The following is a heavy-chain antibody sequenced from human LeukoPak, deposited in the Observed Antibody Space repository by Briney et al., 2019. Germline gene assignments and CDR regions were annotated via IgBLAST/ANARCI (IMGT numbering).Heavy chain of an antibody. D-gene: IGHD3-3*01. Sequence: SETLSPTCTVSGGSTSSYYWSWIRQPPGKGLEWIGYIYYSGSTNYNPSLKSRVTISVDTSKNQFSLKLSSVTAADTAVYYCARDPRAYDFWSGYYTSKPAEDVWGKGTTVTVSS. V-gene: IGHV4-59*12. CDR1: GGSTSSYY. J-gene: IGHJ6*04. CDR2: IYYSGST. CDR3: ARDPRAYDFWSGYYTSKPAEDV.